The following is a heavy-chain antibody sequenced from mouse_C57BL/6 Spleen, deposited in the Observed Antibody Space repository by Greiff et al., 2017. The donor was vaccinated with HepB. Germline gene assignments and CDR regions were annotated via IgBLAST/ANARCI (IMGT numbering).Heavy chain of an antibody. D-gene: IGHD1-1*01. Sequence: EVQLQQSGAELVRPGASVKLSCTASGFNIKDDYMHWVKQRPEQGLEWIGWIDPENGDTEYASKFQGKATITADTSSNTAYLQLSSLTSEDTAVYYCTTTPLITTVVAHFDYWGQGTTLTVSS. V-gene: IGHV14-4*01. J-gene: IGHJ2*01. CDR1: GFNIKDDY. CDR2: IDPENGDT. CDR3: TTTPLITTVVAHFDY.